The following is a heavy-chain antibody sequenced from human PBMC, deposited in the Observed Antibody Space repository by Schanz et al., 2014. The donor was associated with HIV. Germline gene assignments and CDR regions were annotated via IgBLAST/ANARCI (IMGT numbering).Heavy chain of an antibody. D-gene: IGHD3-22*01. Sequence: QVQLQESGPGLVKPSQTLSLTCTVSGDSISSGGYYWSWIRQHPGKGLEWIGYIYYSGSTYYNPALKGRVTMSVDTSENPFALKLSAATVADPAVYYCARGEGYYYDSSGFPLASGMDVWGQGTTVTVSS. CDR2: IYYSGST. CDR3: ARGEGYYYDSSGFPLASGMDV. J-gene: IGHJ6*02. V-gene: IGHV4-31*03. CDR1: GDSISSGGYY.